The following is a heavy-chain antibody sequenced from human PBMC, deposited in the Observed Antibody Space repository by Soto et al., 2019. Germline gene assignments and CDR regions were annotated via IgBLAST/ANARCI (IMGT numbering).Heavy chain of an antibody. CDR3: ARMGSSSWYPPGYYYYGMDV. V-gene: IGHV1-8*01. J-gene: IGHJ6*02. CDR2: MNPNSGNT. CDR1: GYTFTSYD. D-gene: IGHD6-13*01. Sequence: ASVKVSCKASGYTFTSYDINWVRQATGQGLEWMGWMNPNSGNTGYAQKFQGRVTMTRNTSISTAYMELSSLRSEDTGVYYCARMGSSSWYPPGYYYYGMDVWGQGTTVTVSS.